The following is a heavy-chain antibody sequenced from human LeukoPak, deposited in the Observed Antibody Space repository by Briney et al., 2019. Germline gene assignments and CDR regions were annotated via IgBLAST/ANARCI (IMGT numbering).Heavy chain of an antibody. J-gene: IGHJ4*02. V-gene: IGHV3-30-3*01. Sequence: PGGSLRLSCAASGFTFSGYTMHWARQAPGKGLEWVALISYDGNNKYYADSVKGRFTISRDTSKNTLYLQMNSLRAEDTAIYYCARESVATGDFDYWGQGTLVTVSS. D-gene: IGHD6-13*01. CDR1: GFTFSGYT. CDR2: ISYDGNNK. CDR3: ARESVATGDFDY.